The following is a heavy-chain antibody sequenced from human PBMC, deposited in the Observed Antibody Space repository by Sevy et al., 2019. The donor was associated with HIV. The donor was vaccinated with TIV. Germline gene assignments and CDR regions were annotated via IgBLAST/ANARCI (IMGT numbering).Heavy chain of an antibody. CDR2: VNPNGGGT. J-gene: IGHJ4*02. CDR1: GYSFTGYY. Sequence: ASVKVSCKASGYSFTGYYIHWVRQAPGQGLEWMGWVNPNGGGTNYAQKFQGRVTMTRDTSSSTVYMDLNRLRSDDTAVYYCSRSVFGSGTYLNDYWGQGTLVTVSS. D-gene: IGHD3-10*01. V-gene: IGHV1-2*02. CDR3: SRSVFGSGTYLNDY.